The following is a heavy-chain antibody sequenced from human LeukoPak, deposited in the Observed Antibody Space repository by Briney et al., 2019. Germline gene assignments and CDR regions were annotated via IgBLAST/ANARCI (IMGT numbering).Heavy chain of an antibody. CDR2: ISYDGSNK. D-gene: IGHD6-19*01. Sequence: GGSLRLSCAASGFTFSSYDMHWVRQAPGKGLEWVAVISYDGSNKYYADSVKGRFTISRDNSKNTLYLQMNSLRAEDTAVYYCARELIAVAGSSGPPIYYYGMDVWGQGTTVTVSS. CDR1: GFTFSSYD. V-gene: IGHV3-30-3*01. CDR3: ARELIAVAGSSGPPIYYYGMDV. J-gene: IGHJ6*02.